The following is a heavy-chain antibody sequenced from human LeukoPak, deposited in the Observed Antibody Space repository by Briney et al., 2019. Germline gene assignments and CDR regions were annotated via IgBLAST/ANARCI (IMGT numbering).Heavy chain of an antibody. J-gene: IGHJ6*02. CDR1: GYTFTGYY. Sequence: ASVKVSCKASGYTFTGYYMHWVRQAPGQGLEWMGWINPNSGGTNYAQKFRGRVTMTRDTSISTAYMEPSRLRSDDTAVYYCARDTPIVGGNPSGMDVWGQGTTVTVSS. D-gene: IGHD1-26*01. CDR2: INPNSGGT. V-gene: IGHV1-2*02. CDR3: ARDTPIVGGNPSGMDV.